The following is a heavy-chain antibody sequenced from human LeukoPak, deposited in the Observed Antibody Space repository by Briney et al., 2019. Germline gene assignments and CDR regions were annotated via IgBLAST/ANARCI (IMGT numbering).Heavy chain of an antibody. CDR2: TNSGRTST. CDR1: GVPFSDFS. Sequence: GGALRLSCAPSGVPFSDFSMSWVRQAPGKGLEGISTTNSGRTSTYYAESVKGRFTISRDNSKNTLYLQMSSLRVEDTAVYYCAKQSYARSLGEGGPGTLVSVSS. D-gene: IGHD2-8*01. V-gene: IGHV3-23*01. J-gene: IGHJ4*02. CDR3: AKQSYARSLGE.